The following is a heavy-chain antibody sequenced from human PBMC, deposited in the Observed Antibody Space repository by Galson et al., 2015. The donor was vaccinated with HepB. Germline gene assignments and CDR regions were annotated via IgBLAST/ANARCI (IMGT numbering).Heavy chain of an antibody. V-gene: IGHV3-11*06. Sequence: SLRLSCAASGFSFSDYYMSWIRQAPGKGLEWLSYISSNTIYTNYADSVKGRFTVSRDNVKNSISLQMNRLSVEDTAIYYCARVADSDYGDHSHFDSWGLGTLVTVSS. CDR3: ARVADSDYGDHSHFDS. CDR1: GFSFSDYY. D-gene: IGHD4-17*01. J-gene: IGHJ4*02. CDR2: ISSNTIYT.